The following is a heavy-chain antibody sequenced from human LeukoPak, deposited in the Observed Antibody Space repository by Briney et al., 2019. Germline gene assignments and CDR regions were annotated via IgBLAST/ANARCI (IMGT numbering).Heavy chain of an antibody. V-gene: IGHV3-23*01. CDR3: AKCGNSGCHLIDY. J-gene: IGHJ4*02. CDR1: GFTFTTNA. Sequence: GGSLRLSCAASGFTFTTNAMSWVRHAPGKGLEEVSAISGRTGATYYADSEKGRYTISRDNSKSTLYLQMDSLRAEDTAVYYCAKCGNSGCHLIDYWGQGTLVTVSS. CDR2: ISGRTGAT. D-gene: IGHD5-12*01.